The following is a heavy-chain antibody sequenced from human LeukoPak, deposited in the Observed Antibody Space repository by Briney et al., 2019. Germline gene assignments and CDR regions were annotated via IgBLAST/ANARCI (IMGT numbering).Heavy chain of an antibody. CDR3: AGVWDRWRPVYYYYGMDV. Sequence: SVKVSCKASGGTFSSYAISWVRQAPGQGLEWMGRMIPILGIANYAQKFQGRVTITADKSTSTAYMELSSLRSEDTAVYYCAGVWDRWRPVYYYYGMDVWGQGTTVTVSS. V-gene: IGHV1-69*04. D-gene: IGHD1-26*01. CDR2: MIPILGIA. CDR1: GGTFSSYA. J-gene: IGHJ6*02.